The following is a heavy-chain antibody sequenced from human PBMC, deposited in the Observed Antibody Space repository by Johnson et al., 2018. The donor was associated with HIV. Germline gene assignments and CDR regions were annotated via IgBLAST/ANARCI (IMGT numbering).Heavy chain of an antibody. CDR2: ISTTGSTI. Sequence: QVQVVESGGGLVKPGGSLRLSCAASEFTFRDYYMSWIRQAPGKGLEWISYISTTGSTIYYAGSVKGRFTISRANSKNTLYLQMNSLGAEDTAVYYCERDMEAYCSGGSCYSAAFDIWGQGKMVTVSS. CDR1: EFTFRDYY. V-gene: IGHV3-11*04. J-gene: IGHJ3*02. D-gene: IGHD2-15*01. CDR3: ERDMEAYCSGGSCYSAAFDI.